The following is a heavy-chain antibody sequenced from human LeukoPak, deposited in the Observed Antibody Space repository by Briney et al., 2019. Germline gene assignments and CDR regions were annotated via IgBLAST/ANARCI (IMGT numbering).Heavy chain of an antibody. Sequence: PGGSLRLSCASSGFTFSSYSMNWVRQAPGKGLEWVSSISSSSSYIYYADSVKGRFTISRDNAKNSLYLQTNSLRAEDTAVYYCARWDRGDAFDIWGQGTMVTVSS. J-gene: IGHJ3*02. D-gene: IGHD1-26*01. CDR1: GFTFSSYS. V-gene: IGHV3-21*01. CDR3: ARWDRGDAFDI. CDR2: ISSSSSYI.